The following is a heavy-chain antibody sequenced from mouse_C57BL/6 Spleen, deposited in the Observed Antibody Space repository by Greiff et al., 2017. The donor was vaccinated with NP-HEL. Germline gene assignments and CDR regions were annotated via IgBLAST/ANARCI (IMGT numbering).Heavy chain of an antibody. Sequence: EVKLVESGPGLVKPSQSLSLTCSVTGYSITSGYYWNWIRQFPGNKLEWMGYISYDGSNNYNPSLKNRISITRDTSKNQFFLKLNSVTTEDTATYYCAREYDYDEDYFDYWGQGTTLTVSS. CDR1: GYSITSGYY. CDR2: ISYDGSN. J-gene: IGHJ2*01. CDR3: AREYDYDEDYFDY. D-gene: IGHD2-4*01. V-gene: IGHV3-6*01.